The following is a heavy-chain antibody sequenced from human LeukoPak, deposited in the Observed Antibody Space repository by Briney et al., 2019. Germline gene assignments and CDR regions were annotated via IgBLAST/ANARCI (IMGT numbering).Heavy chain of an antibody. V-gene: IGHV5-51*01. CDR3: ARHQYSNYVGGVDY. CDR2: IYPGDSDT. D-gene: IGHD4-11*01. CDR1: GYIFTTYW. J-gene: IGHJ4*02. Sequence: GESLKISCKGSGYIFTTYWIGWVRQMPGKGLEWMGIIYPGDSDTRYSPSFQGQVTIPADKSISTAYLQWSSLKASDTAIYYCARHQYSNYVGGVDYWGQGTLVTVSS.